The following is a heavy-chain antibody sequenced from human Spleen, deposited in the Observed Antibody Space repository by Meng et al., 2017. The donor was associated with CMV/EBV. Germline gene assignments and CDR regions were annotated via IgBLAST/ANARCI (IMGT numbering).Heavy chain of an antibody. CDR2: IIPILGRA. D-gene: IGHD3-3*01. Sequence: SVKVSCKASGGTFSKYAISWVRQAPGQGLEWMGGIIPILGRADYAQKFQGRVTITTDESTSTAYMELSSLRSEDTAVYYCAGGPYYDFWSGYYLDYWGQGTLVTVSS. CDR3: AGGPYYDFWSGYYLDY. CDR1: GGTFSKYA. J-gene: IGHJ4*02. V-gene: IGHV1-69*05.